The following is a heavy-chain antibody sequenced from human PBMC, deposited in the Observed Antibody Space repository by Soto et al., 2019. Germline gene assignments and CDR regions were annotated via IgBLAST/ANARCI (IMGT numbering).Heavy chain of an antibody. Sequence: PLATQPSTGGGPVGYVSRSQWWPWVRQPPGKGLEWIGEIYHSGITNYSPSLKSRVTIFVDKSKNQFSLKFSSVTAADTATYYCARGLTGGRSYGVYHFDYWGKGTLVPVSS. V-gene: IGHV4-4*02. CDR3: ARGLTGGRSYGVYHFDY. D-gene: IGHD4-17*01. CDR2: IYHSGIT. CDR1: VGYVSRSQW. J-gene: IGHJ4*02.